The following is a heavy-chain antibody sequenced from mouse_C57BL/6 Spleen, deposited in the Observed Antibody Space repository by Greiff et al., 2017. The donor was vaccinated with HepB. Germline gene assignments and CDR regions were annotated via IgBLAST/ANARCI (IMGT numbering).Heavy chain of an antibody. V-gene: IGHV10-1*01. Sequence: EVQLVESGGGLVQPKGSLKLSCAASGFSFNTYAMNWVRQAPGKGLEWVARIRSKSNNYATYYADSVKDRFTISRDDSESMLYLQMNNLKTEDTAMYYCVRQQATLYYAMDYWGQGTSVTVSS. CDR1: GFSFNTYA. D-gene: IGHD3-2*02. CDR2: IRSKSNNYAT. CDR3: VRQQATLYYAMDY. J-gene: IGHJ4*01.